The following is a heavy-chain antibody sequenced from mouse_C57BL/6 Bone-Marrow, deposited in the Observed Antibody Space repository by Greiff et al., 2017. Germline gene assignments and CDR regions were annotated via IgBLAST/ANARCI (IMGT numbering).Heavy chain of an antibody. V-gene: IGHV1-15*01. D-gene: IGHD2-3*01. CDR3: TRREWLLFDY. CDR1: GYTFTDYE. J-gene: IGHJ2*01. Sequence: QVQLQQSGAELVRPGASVTLSCKASGYTFTDYEMHWVKQTPVHGLEWIGAIDPETGGTAYNQKFKGKAILTADTSSSTAYMELRSLTSEDSAVDYCTRREWLLFDYWGQGTTLTVSS. CDR2: IDPETGGT.